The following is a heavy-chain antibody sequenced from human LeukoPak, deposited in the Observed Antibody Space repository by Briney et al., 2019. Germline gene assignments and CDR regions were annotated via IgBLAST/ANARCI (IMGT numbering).Heavy chain of an antibody. J-gene: IGHJ6*02. CDR3: ARDARKCTGGSCYGLDV. V-gene: IGHV3-48*02. Sequence: GGSLRLSCAASVFSFSIYDMNWVRQAPGKGLEWLSYISSVSTIYYADSVQGRFTISRDNAKNSLYLQMHSLRDEDTALYYCARDARKCTGGSCYGLDVWGQGTTVTVSS. CDR2: ISSVSTI. CDR1: VFSFSIYD. D-gene: IGHD2-15*01.